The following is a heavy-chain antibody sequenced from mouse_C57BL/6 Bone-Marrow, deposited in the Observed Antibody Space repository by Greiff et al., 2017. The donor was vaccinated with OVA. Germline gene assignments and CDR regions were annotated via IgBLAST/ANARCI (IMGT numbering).Heavy chain of an antibody. V-gene: IGHV1-53*01. CDR2: INPSNGGT. Sequence: QVHVKQPGTELVKPGASVKLSCKASGYTFTSYWMHWVKQRPGQGLEWIGNINPSNGGTNYNEKFKSKATLTVDKSSSTAYMQLSSLTSEDSAVYYCARCTTCYAMDYWGQGTSVTVSS. J-gene: IGHJ4*01. D-gene: IGHD1-1*01. CDR3: ARCTTCYAMDY. CDR1: GYTFTSYW.